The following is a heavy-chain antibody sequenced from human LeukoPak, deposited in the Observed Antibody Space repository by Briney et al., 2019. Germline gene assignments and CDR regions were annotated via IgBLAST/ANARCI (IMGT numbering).Heavy chain of an antibody. V-gene: IGHV1-69*06. CDR1: GGTFSSYA. J-gene: IGHJ3*02. CDR2: VIPIFGTT. CDR3: ARRFCSNGVCYHDRGAFDI. D-gene: IGHD2-8*01. Sequence: SVKVSFKASGGTFSSYAISWVRQAPGQGLEWMGEVIPIFGTTNYAQKLQGRVTITADKSTSTASMALSSLRSEDTAVYYCARRFCSNGVCYHDRGAFDIWGQGTMVTVSS.